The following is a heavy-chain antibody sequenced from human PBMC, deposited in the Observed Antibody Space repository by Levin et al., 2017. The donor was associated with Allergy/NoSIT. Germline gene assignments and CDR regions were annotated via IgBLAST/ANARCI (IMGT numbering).Heavy chain of an antibody. D-gene: IGHD4-17*01. Sequence: GASVKVSCKASGYTFTSYAMHWVRQAPGQRLEWMGWINAGNGNTKYSQKFQGRVTITRDTSASTAYMELSSLRSEDTAVYYCARDYSGKATTVTPFQHWGQGTLVTVSS. CDR2: INAGNGNT. J-gene: IGHJ1*01. CDR3: ARDYSGKATTVTPFQH. V-gene: IGHV1-3*01. CDR1: GYTFTSYA.